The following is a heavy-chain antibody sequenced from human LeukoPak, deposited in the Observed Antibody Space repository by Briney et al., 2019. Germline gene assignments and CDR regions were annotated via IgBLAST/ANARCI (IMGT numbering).Heavy chain of an antibody. D-gene: IGHD3-3*01. CDR2: IIPIFGTA. CDR1: GYNFNNYG. Sequence: ATMKVSCKASGYNFNNYGFSWVRQAPGQGLEWMGGIIPIFGTANYAQKFQGRVTITADESTSTAYMELSSLRSEDTAVYYCAGPSKGFLDYYGMDVWGQGTTVTVSS. J-gene: IGHJ6*02. V-gene: IGHV1-69*13. CDR3: AGPSKGFLDYYGMDV.